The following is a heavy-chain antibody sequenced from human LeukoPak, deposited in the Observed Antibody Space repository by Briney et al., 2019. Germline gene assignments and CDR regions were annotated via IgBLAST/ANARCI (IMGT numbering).Heavy chain of an antibody. CDR3: AELGITMIGGV. J-gene: IGHJ6*04. CDR2: ISSSGSTI. CDR1: GFSFSSYE. D-gene: IGHD3-10*02. V-gene: IGHV3-48*03. Sequence: PGGSPLLSCADSGFSFSSYEMNCVRPAPGEGLEWVSYISSSGSTIYYADSVKGRFTISRDNAKNSLYLQMNSLRAEDTAVYYCAELGITMIGGVWGKGTTVTISS.